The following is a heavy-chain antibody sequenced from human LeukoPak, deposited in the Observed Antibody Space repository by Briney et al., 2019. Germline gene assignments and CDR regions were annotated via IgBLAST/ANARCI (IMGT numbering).Heavy chain of an antibody. J-gene: IGHJ2*01. V-gene: IGHV4-30-4*07. CDR2: IYYRGST. CDR1: GDSMSSGGFS. Sequence: PSETLSLTCAVSGDSMSSGGFSWSWIRQPPGKGLEWIAYIYYRGSTNYNPSLKSRVNISVDTSKNQFSLKLNSVTAADTAVYYCARVYYSSSYDYWYFDLWGRGTLVTVSS. D-gene: IGHD6-13*01. CDR3: ARVYYSSSYDYWYFDL.